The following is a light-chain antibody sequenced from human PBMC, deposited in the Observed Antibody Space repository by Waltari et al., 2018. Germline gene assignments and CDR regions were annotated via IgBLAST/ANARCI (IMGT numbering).Light chain of an antibody. V-gene: IGLV2-18*01. CDR2: EVI. J-gene: IGLJ1*01. Sequence: QSALTQPPSVSGSPGQSVTISCTGTSNDVGPFDRVSWYQQPPGPAPKLLLFEVINRPAGVPARFSGSASGNTASLTISGLQAEDEADYYCCLYTTNFYVFAPATKVTVL. CDR1: SNDVGPFDR. CDR3: CLYTTNFYV.